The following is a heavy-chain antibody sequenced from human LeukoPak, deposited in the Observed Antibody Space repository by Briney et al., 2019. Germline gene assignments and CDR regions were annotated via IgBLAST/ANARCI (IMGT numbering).Heavy chain of an antibody. D-gene: IGHD6-19*01. Sequence: ASVKVSCKASGYTFRNYGITWVRQAPGQGLEWMGWIGTYNGNTDYAQKFQGRVIMTADTSTTTAHMVLRSLRSDDTAVYYCARGRLKRVPFAKVAGALDYWGQGTRVTVSS. CDR1: GYTFRNYG. J-gene: IGHJ4*02. CDR2: IGTYNGNT. V-gene: IGHV1-18*01. CDR3: ARGRLKRVPFAKVAGALDY.